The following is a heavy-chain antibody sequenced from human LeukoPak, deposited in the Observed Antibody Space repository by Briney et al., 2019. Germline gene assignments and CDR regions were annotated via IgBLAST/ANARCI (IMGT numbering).Heavy chain of an antibody. D-gene: IGHD2-2*01. V-gene: IGHV3-7*03. CDR2: IKQDGSEK. J-gene: IGHJ3*02. CDR1: GFTFSSYW. CDR3: ARGEAYCSSTSCRAFDI. Sequence: GGSLRLSCAASGFTFSSYWMSWVRQAPGKGLEWVANIKQDGSEKYYVDSVKGRLTISRDNAKNSLYLQMNSLRAEDTAVYYCARGEAYCSSTSCRAFDIWGQGTMVTVSS.